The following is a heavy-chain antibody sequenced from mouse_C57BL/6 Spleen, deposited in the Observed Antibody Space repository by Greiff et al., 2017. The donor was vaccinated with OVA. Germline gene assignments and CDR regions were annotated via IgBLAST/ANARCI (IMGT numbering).Heavy chain of an antibody. Sequence: EVKLVESGPELVKPGASVKISCKASGYSFTGYYMNWVKQSPEKSLEWIGEINPSTGGTTYNQKFKAKATLTVDKSSSTAYMQLKSLTSEDSAVYYCARSDGYLFDYWGQGTTLTVSS. D-gene: IGHD2-3*01. CDR3: ARSDGYLFDY. CDR2: INPSTGGT. J-gene: IGHJ2*01. CDR1: GYSFTGYY. V-gene: IGHV1-42*01.